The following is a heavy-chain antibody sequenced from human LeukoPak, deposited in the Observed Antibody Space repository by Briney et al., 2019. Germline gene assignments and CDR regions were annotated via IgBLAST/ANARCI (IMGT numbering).Heavy chain of an antibody. CDR1: GGSISSYY. D-gene: IGHD6-13*01. J-gene: IGHJ5*02. CDR3: AREGIAAAGNWFDP. V-gene: IGHV4-59*01. CDR2: IYYSGST. Sequence: SETLSLTCTVSGGSISSYYWSWIRQPPGKGLEWIEYIYYSGSTNYNPSLKSRVTISVDTSKNQFSLKLSSVTAADTAVYYCAREGIAAAGNWFDPWGQGTLVTVSS.